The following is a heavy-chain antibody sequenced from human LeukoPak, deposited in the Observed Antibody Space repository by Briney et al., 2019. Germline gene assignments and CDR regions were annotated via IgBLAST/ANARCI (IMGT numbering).Heavy chain of an antibody. CDR2: IKQDGSEK. V-gene: IGHV3-7*01. Sequence: GGCLRLSCAVSGFTFSSYWMSWVRQAPGKGLEWVANIKQDGSEKYYVDSVKGRFTISRDNAKNSLYLQMSSLRAEDTAVYYCVGSGGYWGQGTLVTVSS. J-gene: IGHJ4*02. CDR1: GFTFSSYW. CDR3: VGSGGY. D-gene: IGHD3-10*01.